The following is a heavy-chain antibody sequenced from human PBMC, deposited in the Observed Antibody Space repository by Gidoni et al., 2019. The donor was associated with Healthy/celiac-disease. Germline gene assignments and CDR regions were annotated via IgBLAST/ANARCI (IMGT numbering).Heavy chain of an antibody. CDR2: IGTAGDT. Sequence: EVQLVVSGGGFVQTGGSLRLSCAASGSTFSSYDMHWARQATGKGLEWVSAIGTAGDTYYPGSVKGRFTISRENAKNSLYLQMNSLRAGDTAVYYCAREGKPYYYDSSGYYYYYGMDVWGQGTTVTVSS. D-gene: IGHD3-22*01. V-gene: IGHV3-13*01. CDR1: GSTFSSYD. J-gene: IGHJ6*02. CDR3: AREGKPYYYDSSGYYYYYGMDV.